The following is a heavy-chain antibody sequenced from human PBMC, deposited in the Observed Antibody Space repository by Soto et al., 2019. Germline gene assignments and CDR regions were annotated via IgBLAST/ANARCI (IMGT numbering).Heavy chain of an antibody. D-gene: IGHD5-18*01. V-gene: IGHV1-8*01. CDR2: MNPNSGNT. Sequence: TWEKQATGQGLEWMGWMNPNSGNTGYAQKFQGRVTMTRNTSISTAYMELSSLRSEDTALYYCARSGDTAMVNGYGDY. CDR3: ARSGDTAMVNGYGDY. J-gene: IGHJ6*01.